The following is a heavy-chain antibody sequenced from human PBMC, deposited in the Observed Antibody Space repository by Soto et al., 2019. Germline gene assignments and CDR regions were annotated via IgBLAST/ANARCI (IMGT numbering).Heavy chain of an antibody. CDR2: INPSGGST. CDR3: ARDHVSGPDIAVGMDV. Sequence: ASVKVSCKASGYTFTSYYMHWVRQAPGQGLEWMGIINPSGGSTSYAQKFQGRVTMTRDTSTSTVYMELSSLRSEDTAVYYCARDHVSGPDIAVGMDVWGQGTTVTVSS. D-gene: IGHD6-19*01. J-gene: IGHJ6*02. CDR1: GYTFTSYY. V-gene: IGHV1-46*01.